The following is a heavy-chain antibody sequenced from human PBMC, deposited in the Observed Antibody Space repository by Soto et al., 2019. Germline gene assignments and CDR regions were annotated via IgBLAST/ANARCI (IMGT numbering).Heavy chain of an antibody. J-gene: IGHJ6*02. Sequence: QVQLVESGGGVVQPGRSLRLSCAASGFTFSSYGMHWVRQAPGKGLEWVAVISYDGSNKYYADSVKGRFTISRDNSKNTLYLQMNSLRAEDTAVYYCARANGDYYYYYYGMDVWGQGTTVTVSS. CDR2: ISYDGSNK. CDR1: GFTFSSYG. D-gene: IGHD4-17*01. CDR3: ARANGDYYYYYYGMDV. V-gene: IGHV3-30*19.